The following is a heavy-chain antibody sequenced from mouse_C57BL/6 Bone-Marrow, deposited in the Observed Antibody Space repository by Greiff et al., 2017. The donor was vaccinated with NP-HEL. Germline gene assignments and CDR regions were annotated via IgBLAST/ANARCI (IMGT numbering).Heavy chain of an antibody. J-gene: IGHJ4*01. V-gene: IGHV8-8*01. CDR2: IWWDDDK. CDR3: ARIGHYYGSSYPDRFYAMDY. D-gene: IGHD1-1*01. CDR1: GFSLSTFGMG. Sequence: QVQLKESGPGILQPSQTLSLTCSFSGFSLSTFGMGVGWIRQPSGKGLEWLAHIWWDDDKYYNPALKSRLTISKDTSKNQVFLKIANVDTADTATYYCARIGHYYGSSYPDRFYAMDYWGQGTSVTVSS.